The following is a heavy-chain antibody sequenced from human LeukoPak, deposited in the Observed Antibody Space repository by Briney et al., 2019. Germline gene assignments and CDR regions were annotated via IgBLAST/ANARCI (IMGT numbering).Heavy chain of an antibody. CDR2: INPSGGST. D-gene: IGHD4-17*01. V-gene: IGHV1-46*01. Sequence: GASVKVSCKASGYTFTSYYMHWVRQAPGQGLEWMGIINPSGGSTSYAQKLQGRVTMTTDTSTSTAYMELRSLRSDDTAVYYCARDPGYGDYGGGRFDYWGQGTLVTVSS. CDR3: ARDPGYGDYGGGRFDY. CDR1: GYTFTSYY. J-gene: IGHJ4*02.